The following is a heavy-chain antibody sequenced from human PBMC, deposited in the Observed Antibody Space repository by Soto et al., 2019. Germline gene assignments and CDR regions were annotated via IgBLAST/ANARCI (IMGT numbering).Heavy chain of an antibody. J-gene: IGHJ4*02. D-gene: IGHD6-19*01. CDR2: SNWDGDDT. CDR3: ARGDIAVAVSSDY. V-gene: IGHV3-20*04. CDR1: GFNFEEYG. Sequence: EVHLVESGGRVVRPGESLRLSCAASGFNFEEYGMTWVRQAPGKGLEWVAGSNWDGDDTGYSDSVQGRFTISRDNAKKFLYLQMNSLRVDDTALYYCARGDIAVAVSSDYWGQGTLVTVSS.